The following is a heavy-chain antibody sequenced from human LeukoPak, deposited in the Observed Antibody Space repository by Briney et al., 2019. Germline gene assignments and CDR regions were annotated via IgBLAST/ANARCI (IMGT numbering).Heavy chain of an antibody. CDR1: GFTFSSYG. V-gene: IGHV3-33*06. J-gene: IGHJ4*02. CDR2: IWYDGSNK. CDR3: AKDQHSSGCSPYPDY. Sequence: GGSLRLSCAASGFTFSSYGMHWVRQAPGKGLEWVAVIWYDGSNKYYADSVKGRFTISRDNSKNTLYLQMNSLRAEDTAVYYCAKDQHSSGCSPYPDYWGQGTLVTVSS. D-gene: IGHD6-19*01.